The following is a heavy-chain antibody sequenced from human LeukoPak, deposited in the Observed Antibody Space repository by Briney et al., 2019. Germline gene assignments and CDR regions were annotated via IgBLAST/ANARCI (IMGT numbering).Heavy chain of an antibody. CDR1: GFTVRSNY. CDR3: AKGMGATPRYYYCGMDV. V-gene: IGHV3-53*01. Sequence: GGSLTLSCGASGFTVRSNYMIWVRQAPGKGREGVSVIYSCCSTYYADSVKGRFTISRDNSKNTLDLQMHRLRAEDTAVYHCAKGMGATPRYYYCGMDVWGQRTTVTVSS. CDR2: IYSCCST. D-gene: IGHD1-26*01. J-gene: IGHJ6*02.